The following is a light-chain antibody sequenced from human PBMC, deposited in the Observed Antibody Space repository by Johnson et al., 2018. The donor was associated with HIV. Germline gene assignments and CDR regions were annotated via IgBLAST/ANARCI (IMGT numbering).Light chain of an antibody. CDR3: GTWDSSLSAGGV. V-gene: IGLV1-51*02. CDR2: EDD. Sequence: QPVLTQPPSVSAAPGQKVTISCSGSSSNIGKNHVSWYQQFPGTAPKLLVYEDDKRPSDIPDRFSGSKSGTSATLGITGLQPGDEADYYCGTWDSSLSAGGVFGTGTKVTVL. J-gene: IGLJ1*01. CDR1: SSNIGKNH.